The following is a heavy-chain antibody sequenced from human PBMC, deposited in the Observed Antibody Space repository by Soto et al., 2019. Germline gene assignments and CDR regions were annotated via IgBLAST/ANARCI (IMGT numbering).Heavy chain of an antibody. J-gene: IGHJ4*02. CDR2: ISYGGTT. D-gene: IGHD4-17*01. Sequence: SETLSLTCTVSGDSISSGNYYWSWIRQPPGKGLEWIGFISYGGTTHYSASLRSRVSISVDTSKNQFSLDLSSVTAADTAVYYCATMGTPVTGLYYFDYWGQGTLVTVSS. CDR3: ATMGTPVTGLYYFDY. CDR1: GDSISSGNYY. V-gene: IGHV4-30-4*01.